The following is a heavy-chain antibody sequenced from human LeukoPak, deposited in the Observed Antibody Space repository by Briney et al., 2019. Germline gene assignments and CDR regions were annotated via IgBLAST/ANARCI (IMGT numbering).Heavy chain of an antibody. V-gene: IGHV3-48*04. CDR3: ARGTSPTKYYDILTGYYYFDY. D-gene: IGHD3-9*01. J-gene: IGHJ4*02. CDR1: GFTFSSYS. CDR2: ISSSGSTI. Sequence: GGSLRLSCAASGFTFSSYSMNWVRQAPGKGLEWVSYISSSGSTIYCADSVKGRFTISRDNAKNSLYLQMNSLRAEDTAVYYCARGTSPTKYYDILTGYYYFDYWGQGTLVTVSS.